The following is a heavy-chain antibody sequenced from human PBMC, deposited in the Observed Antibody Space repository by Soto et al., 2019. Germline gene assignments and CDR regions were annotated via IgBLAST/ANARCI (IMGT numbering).Heavy chain of an antibody. CDR2: IIPIFGTA. V-gene: IGHV1-69*06. Sequence: SVKVSCKASGGTFSSYAISWVRQAPGQGLEWMGGIIPIFGTANYAQKFQGRVTITADKSTSTAYMELSSLRSEDTAVYYCARGCSSTSCYRFFDYWGQGPLVTVSS. CDR3: ARGCSSTSCYRFFDY. J-gene: IGHJ4*02. CDR1: GGTFSSYA. D-gene: IGHD2-2*02.